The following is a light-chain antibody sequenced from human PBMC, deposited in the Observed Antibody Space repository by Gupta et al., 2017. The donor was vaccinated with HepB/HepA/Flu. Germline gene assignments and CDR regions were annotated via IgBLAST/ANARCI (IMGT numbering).Light chain of an antibody. Sequence: DIQMTQYPSTMSASVGDIVTITCRASQSVSSWLAWYQQKPGKAPKLLIYKATSLESGVPPRFSGSASGTEFTLTISSLQPYDFATYYCQQGSRFGQGTKLENK. CDR1: QSVSSW. J-gene: IGKJ2*04. CDR2: KAT. CDR3: QQGSR. V-gene: IGKV1-5*03.